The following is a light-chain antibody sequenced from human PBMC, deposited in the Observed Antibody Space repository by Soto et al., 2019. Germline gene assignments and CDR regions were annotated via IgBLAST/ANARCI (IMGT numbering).Light chain of an antibody. CDR3: SSHTTSNTRV. V-gene: IGLV2-14*01. CDR2: EVS. Sequence: VLTQPASVSGSPGQSITISCTGTSSDVGAYNYVSWYQQHPGKAPKLIIYEVSNRPSGVSWRFSGSKSGNTASLTISGLQSEDEADYYCSSHTTSNTRVFGTGAKVTVL. CDR1: SSDVGAYNY. J-gene: IGLJ1*01.